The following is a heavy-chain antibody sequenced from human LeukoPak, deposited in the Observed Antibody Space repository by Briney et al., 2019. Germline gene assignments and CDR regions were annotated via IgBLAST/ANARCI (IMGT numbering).Heavy chain of an antibody. V-gene: IGHV4-39*07. J-gene: IGHJ5*02. Sequence: SETLSLTCTVSGGSISSSSYYWGWIRQPPGTGLEWIGSIYYSGSTYYNPSLKSRVTISVDTSKNQFSLKLSSVTAADTAVYYCARGRVNWFDPWGQGTLVTVSS. CDR3: ARGRVNWFDP. D-gene: IGHD3-3*01. CDR1: GGSISSSSYY. CDR2: IYYSGST.